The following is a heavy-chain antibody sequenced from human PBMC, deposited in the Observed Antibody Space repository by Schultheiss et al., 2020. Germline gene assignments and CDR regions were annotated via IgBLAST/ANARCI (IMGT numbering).Heavy chain of an antibody. D-gene: IGHD1-1*01. CDR3: ARVWNDNWFDP. J-gene: IGHJ5*02. CDR1: GYNFTTYG. CDR2: ISPYNGNT. V-gene: IGHV1-18*01. Sequence: ASVNVSCKTSGYNFTTYGITWERQAPGQGLEWMGWISPYNGNTNYAQKFQGRVTMTTDTSTSTAYMELRSLRPDDTALYYCARVWNDNWFDPWGQGTLVTVSS.